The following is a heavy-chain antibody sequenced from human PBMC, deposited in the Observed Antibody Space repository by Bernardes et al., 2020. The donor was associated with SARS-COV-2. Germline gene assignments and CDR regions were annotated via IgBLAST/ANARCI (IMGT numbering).Heavy chain of an antibody. D-gene: IGHD3-16*01. Sequence: GGSLRLSCAASGFTFSSYGMHWVRQAPGKGLEWVAVISYDGSNKYYADSVKGRFTISRDNSKNTLYLQMNSLRAEDTAVYYCAKDPGIAPGGGYWGQGTLVTVSS. CDR2: ISYDGSNK. V-gene: IGHV3-30*18. CDR3: AKDPGIAPGGGY. CDR1: GFTFSSYG. J-gene: IGHJ4*02.